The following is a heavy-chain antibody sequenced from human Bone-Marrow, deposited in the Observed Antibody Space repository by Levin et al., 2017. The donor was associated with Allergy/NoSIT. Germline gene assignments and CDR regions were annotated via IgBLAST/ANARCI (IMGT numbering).Heavy chain of an antibody. CDR2: IKQDGSEV. J-gene: IGHJ5*02. CDR3: ARRNFGVLTWFDP. V-gene: IGHV3-7*01. D-gene: IGHD3-3*01. Sequence: GGSLRLSCAASGFTFSSYWMTWVRQAPGKGLEWVANIKQDGSEVYYVDSVKGRFTVSRDNAKNSLYLQMNSLRAEDTVVYYCARRNFGVLTWFDPWGQGTQVTVSS. CDR1: GFTFSSYW.